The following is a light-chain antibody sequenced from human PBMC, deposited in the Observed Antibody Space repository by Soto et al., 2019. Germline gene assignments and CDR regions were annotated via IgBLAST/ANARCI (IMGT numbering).Light chain of an antibody. CDR3: QQRHNWPIT. V-gene: IGKV3-15*01. Sequence: EIVLTQSPGTLSLSPGERVTLSCRASQSVSSNLAWYQQKPGQAPRLLIYGASTRATGVPARFSDSGSETEFTLTISSLQSEDFGVYYCQQRHNWPITFGQGTRLEIK. CDR2: GAS. CDR1: QSVSSN. J-gene: IGKJ5*01.